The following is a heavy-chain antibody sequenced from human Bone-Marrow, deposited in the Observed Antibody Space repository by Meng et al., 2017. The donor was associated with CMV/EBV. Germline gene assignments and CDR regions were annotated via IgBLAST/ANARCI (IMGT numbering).Heavy chain of an antibody. Sequence: GGSLRLSCAASGFTFSSYAMSWVRQAPGKGLEWVSVIYSGGSSTYYADSVTGRFTISRDNSKNTLYLQMNSLRAEDTAVYYCARLFWGGSSYFDYWGQGTLVTVSS. CDR2: IYSGGSST. V-gene: IGHV3-23*03. D-gene: IGHD1-26*01. J-gene: IGHJ4*02. CDR3: ARLFWGGSSYFDY. CDR1: GFTFSSYA.